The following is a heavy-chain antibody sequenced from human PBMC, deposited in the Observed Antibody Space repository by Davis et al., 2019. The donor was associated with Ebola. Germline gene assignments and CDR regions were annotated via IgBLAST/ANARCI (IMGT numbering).Heavy chain of an antibody. CDR2: INSDGSST. D-gene: IGHD4-17*01. J-gene: IGHJ2*01. CDR1: GFTFSSYW. Sequence: PGGSLRLSCAASGFTFSSYWMHWVRQAPGKGLVWVSRINSDGSSTSYADSVKGRFTISRDNAKNTLYLQMNSLRAEDTAVYYCARAQRGLGEPYWYFDLWGRGTLVTVSS. V-gene: IGHV3-74*01. CDR3: ARAQRGLGEPYWYFDL.